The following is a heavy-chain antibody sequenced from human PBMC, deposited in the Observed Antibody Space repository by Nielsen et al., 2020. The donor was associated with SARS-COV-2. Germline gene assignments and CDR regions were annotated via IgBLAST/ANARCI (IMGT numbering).Heavy chain of an antibody. CDR2: ISYDGSNK. Sequence: GESLKISCAASGFTFSSYSMNWVRQAPGKGLEWVAVISYDGSNKYYADSVKGRFTISRDNSKNTLYLQMNSLRAEDTAVYYCAKDYHEELVATDYFDYWGQGTLVTVSS. CDR3: AKDYHEELVATDYFDY. D-gene: IGHD5-12*01. CDR1: GFTFSSYS. V-gene: IGHV3-30*18. J-gene: IGHJ4*02.